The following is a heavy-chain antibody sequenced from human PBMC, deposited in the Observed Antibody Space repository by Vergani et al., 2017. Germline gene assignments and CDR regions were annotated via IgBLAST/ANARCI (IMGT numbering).Heavy chain of an antibody. J-gene: IGHJ1*01. D-gene: IGHD2-2*01. CDR3: ASGVPGYQLATQYYQH. CDR2: ISSSSSYR. CDR1: GFTFGSYS. V-gene: IGHV3-21*01. Sequence: EVQLVESGGGLVKPGGSLRLSCVASGFTFGSYSMNWVRQAPGKGLEWVSFISSSSSYRYYADSVKGRFTISRDNGEDSLLLQMNSLRPEGTAVYYCASGVPGYQLATQYYQHWGQGTLVTVS.